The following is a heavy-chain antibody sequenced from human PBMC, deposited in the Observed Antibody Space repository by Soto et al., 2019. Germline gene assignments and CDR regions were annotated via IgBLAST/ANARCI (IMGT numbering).Heavy chain of an antibody. D-gene: IGHD6-6*01. CDR2: ISAYNGNT. CDR3: AGTRRVYSSSPPDGY. Sequence: ASVKVSCKASGYTFTSYGISWVRQAPGQGLEWMGWISAYNGNTNYAQKLQGRVTMTTDTSTSTAYKELRNLRSDDTAMYYCAGTRRVYSSSPPDGYWGQGTLVTVSS. J-gene: IGHJ4*02. CDR1: GYTFTSYG. V-gene: IGHV1-18*01.